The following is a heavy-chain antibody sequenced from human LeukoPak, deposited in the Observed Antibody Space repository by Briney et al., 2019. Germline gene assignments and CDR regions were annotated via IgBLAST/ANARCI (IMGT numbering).Heavy chain of an antibody. D-gene: IGHD6-6*01. Sequence: SETLSLTCAVYGGSFSGYYWSWLRQPPGKGLEWIGGINHSGSTNYNPPLKSRVSISVDTSKTQFPLKLSSVTAADTAVYYCARRAARYTPRGYFDYWGQGTLVTVSS. V-gene: IGHV4-34*01. J-gene: IGHJ4*02. CDR1: GGSFSGYY. CDR2: INHSGST. CDR3: ARRAARYTPRGYFDY.